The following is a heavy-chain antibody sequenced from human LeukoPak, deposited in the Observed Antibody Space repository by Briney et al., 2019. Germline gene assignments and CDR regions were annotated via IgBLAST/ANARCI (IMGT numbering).Heavy chain of an antibody. D-gene: IGHD6-19*01. CDR3: ARKYSSGWVHDWYFDL. J-gene: IGHJ2*01. Sequence: SETLSLTCTVSGGSISSYYWSWIRQPSGKGLEWIGRIYTSGSTNYNPSLKSRVTMSVDTSKNQFSLKLSSVTAADTAVYYCARKYSSGWVHDWYFDLWGRGTLVTVFS. V-gene: IGHV4-4*07. CDR1: GGSISSYY. CDR2: IYTSGST.